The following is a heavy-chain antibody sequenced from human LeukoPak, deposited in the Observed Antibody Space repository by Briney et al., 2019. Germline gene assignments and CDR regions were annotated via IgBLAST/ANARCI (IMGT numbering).Heavy chain of an antibody. Sequence: ASVKVSCKASGYTFTSYAMHWVRQAPGQRREWMGWINAGNGNTKDSQKFQGRVTITRDTSASTAYMELSSLRSEDTAVYYCARDGGSGSFAYYYYYYGMDVWGQGTTVTVSS. D-gene: IGHD3-10*01. J-gene: IGHJ6*02. CDR3: ARDGGSGSFAYYYYYYGMDV. CDR2: INAGNGNT. CDR1: GYTFTSYA. V-gene: IGHV1-3*01.